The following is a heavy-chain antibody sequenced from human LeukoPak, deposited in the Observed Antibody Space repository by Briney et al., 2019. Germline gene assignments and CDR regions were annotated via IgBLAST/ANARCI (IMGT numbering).Heavy chain of an antibody. J-gene: IGHJ4*02. CDR3: AKGLVPAAIRVVDY. CDR1: GFTSSSYA. D-gene: IGHD2-2*01. Sequence: GGSLRLSCAASGFTSSSYAMSWVRQAPGKGLEWVSAISASGGSTYYADSVKGRFTISRDNSQNTLYLQVNSLRAEDTAAYYCAKGLVPAAIRVVDYWGQGTLVTVSS. CDR2: ISASGGST. V-gene: IGHV3-23*01.